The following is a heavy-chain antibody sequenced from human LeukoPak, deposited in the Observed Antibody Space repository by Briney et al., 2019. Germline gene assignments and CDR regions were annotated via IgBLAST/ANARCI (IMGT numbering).Heavy chain of an antibody. CDR2: IIPIFGIA. CDR3: AREDEMATIPFDY. Sequence: SVKVSCKASGGTFSSYAISWVRQAPGQGLEWMGRIIPIFGIANYAQKFQGRVTITADKSTGTAYMELSSLRSEDTAVYYCAREDEMATIPFDYWGQGTLVTVSS. V-gene: IGHV1-69*04. D-gene: IGHD5-24*01. J-gene: IGHJ4*02. CDR1: GGTFSSYA.